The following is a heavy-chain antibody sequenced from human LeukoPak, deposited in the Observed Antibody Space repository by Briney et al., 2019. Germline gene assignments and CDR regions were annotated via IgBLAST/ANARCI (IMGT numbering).Heavy chain of an antibody. CDR2: ISAYNGNT. V-gene: IGHV1-18*01. J-gene: IGHJ5*02. Sequence: ASVKVSCKASGYTFTNFGISWVRQAPGQGLEWMGWISAYNGNTNYAQRLQGRVTMTTDTSTSTAYMELRSLRSDDTAVYYCAKDSPSPSWIQLWPYYNWFDPWGQGTLVTVSS. CDR1: GYTFTNFG. CDR3: AKDSPSPSWIQLWPYYNWFDP. D-gene: IGHD5-18*01.